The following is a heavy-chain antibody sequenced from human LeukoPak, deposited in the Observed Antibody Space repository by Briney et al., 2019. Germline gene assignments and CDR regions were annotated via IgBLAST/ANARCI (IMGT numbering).Heavy chain of an antibody. D-gene: IGHD2-2*01. Sequence: PSETLSLTCTVSGGSISSYYWSWIRQPPGKGLEWIGYIYYSGSTYYNPSLKSRVTISVDTSKNQFSLKLSSVTAADTAVYYCARADGGYCSSTSCPPDVWGKGTTVTVSS. CDR2: IYYSGST. V-gene: IGHV4-59*08. J-gene: IGHJ6*04. CDR1: GGSISSYY. CDR3: ARADGGYCSSTSCPPDV.